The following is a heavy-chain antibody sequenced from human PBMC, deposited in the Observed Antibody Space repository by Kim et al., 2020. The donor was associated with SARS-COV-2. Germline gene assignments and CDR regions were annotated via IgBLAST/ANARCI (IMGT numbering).Heavy chain of an antibody. CDR3: ARDVFQDSSEVRYFDL. V-gene: IGHV3-72*01. J-gene: IGHJ2*01. CDR1: GFDCINPY. CDR2: ARNKANSYTA. Sequence: GGSLRLSCAASGFDCINPYMDWVRQAPGKGLEWVGRARNKANSYTADYAASVKGRFIISRDESASTLYLQMNSLKTDDTAVYYCARDVFQDSSEVRYFDL. D-gene: IGHD2-15*01.